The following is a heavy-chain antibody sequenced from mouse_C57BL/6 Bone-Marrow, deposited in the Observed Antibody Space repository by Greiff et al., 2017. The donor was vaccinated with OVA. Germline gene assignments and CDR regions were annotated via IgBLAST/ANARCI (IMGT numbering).Heavy chain of an antibody. CDR3: TTYRVITTVVAPGAMDY. Sequence: EVQRVESGAELVRPGASVKLSCTASGFNIKDDYMHWVKQRPEQGLEWIGWIDPENGDTEYASKFQGKATITADTSSNTAYLQLSSLTSEDTAVYYCTTYRVITTVVAPGAMDYWGQGTSVTVSS. D-gene: IGHD1-1*01. CDR2: IDPENGDT. J-gene: IGHJ4*01. CDR1: GFNIKDDY. V-gene: IGHV14-4*01.